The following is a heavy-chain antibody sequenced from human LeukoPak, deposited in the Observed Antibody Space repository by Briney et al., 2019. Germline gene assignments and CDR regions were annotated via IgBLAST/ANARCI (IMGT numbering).Heavy chain of an antibody. V-gene: IGHV3-23*01. CDR3: AKGRYCSSTSCHNYNWFDP. Sequence: GGSLRLSCAASGFTFSSYAMSWVRQAPGKGLEWVSAISGSGGSTYYADSVKGRFTISRDNSKNTLYLQMNSLRAEDTAVYYCAKGRYCSSTSCHNYNWFDPWGQGTLVTVSS. D-gene: IGHD2-2*01. CDR1: GFTFSSYA. J-gene: IGHJ5*02. CDR2: ISGSGGST.